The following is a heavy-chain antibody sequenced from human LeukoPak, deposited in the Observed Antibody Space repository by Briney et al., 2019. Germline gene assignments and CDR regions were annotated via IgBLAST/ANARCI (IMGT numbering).Heavy chain of an antibody. D-gene: IGHD2-21*01. V-gene: IGHV4-61*02. CDR1: GGSISSGSYY. J-gene: IGHJ5*02. Sequence: SQTLSLTCTVSGGSISSGSYYWSWIRQPAGQGLEWIGRIYTSGSTNYNPSLKSRVTISVDTSKNQFSLKLSSVTAADTAVYYCARDLRLVIAAGWFDPWGQGTLVTVSS. CDR3: ARDLRLVIAAGWFDP. CDR2: IYTSGST.